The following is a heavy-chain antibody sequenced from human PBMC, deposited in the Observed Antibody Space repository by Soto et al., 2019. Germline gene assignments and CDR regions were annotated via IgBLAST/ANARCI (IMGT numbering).Heavy chain of an antibody. CDR2: IGTAGDT. CDR3: ARVQAPYDFWSGYQDWYFDL. J-gene: IGHJ2*01. CDR1: GFTVSSNY. D-gene: IGHD3-3*01. Sequence: GGSLRLSCAASGFTVSSNYMSWVRQAPGKGLEWVSAIGTAGDTYYPGSVKGRFTISRENAKNSLYLQMNSLRAGDTAVYYCARVQAPYDFWSGYQDWYFDLWGRGTLVTV. V-gene: IGHV3-13*01.